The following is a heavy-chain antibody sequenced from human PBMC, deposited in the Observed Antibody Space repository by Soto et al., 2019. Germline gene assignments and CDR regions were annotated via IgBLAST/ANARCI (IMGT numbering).Heavy chain of an antibody. Sequence: PSETLSLTCAVSSGSISSSNWWSWVRQPPGKGLEWNGEIYHSGSTNYNPSLKSRVTISVDKSKNQFSLKLSSVTAADTAVYYCARLNYADYLDYWGQGILVTVSS. D-gene: IGHD1-7*01. CDR2: IYHSGST. J-gene: IGHJ4*02. CDR3: ARLNYADYLDY. V-gene: IGHV4-4*02. CDR1: SGSISSSNW.